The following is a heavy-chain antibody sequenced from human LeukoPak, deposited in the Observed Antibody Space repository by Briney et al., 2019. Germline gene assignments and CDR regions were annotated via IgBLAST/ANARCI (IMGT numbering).Heavy chain of an antibody. CDR1: GYTFTSYD. Sequence: ASVKVSCKASGYTFTSYDISWVRQAPGQGLEWMGLINPSGSSTLYAQKFQGRVTMARDMSTTTDYMELSSLRSEDTAAYYCARDNSVGDIAWWFDPWGQGTLVTVSS. CDR2: INPSGSST. D-gene: IGHD3-16*02. CDR3: ARDNSVGDIAWWFDP. J-gene: IGHJ5*02. V-gene: IGHV1-46*01.